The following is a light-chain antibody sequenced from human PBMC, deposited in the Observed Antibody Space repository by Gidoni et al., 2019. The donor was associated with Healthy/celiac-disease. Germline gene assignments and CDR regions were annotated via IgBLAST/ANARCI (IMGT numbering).Light chain of an antibody. J-gene: IGKJ1*01. CDR3: QQRSNWPPWT. CDR1: QSVSSY. CDR2: DAS. Sequence: ELVLTQSPATLSLSPGERATLSCRASQSVSSYLAWYQQKPGQAPRLLIYDASNRATGIPARFSGSGSGTDFTLTISSLEPEVFAVYYCQQRSNWPPWTFGQGTKVEIK. V-gene: IGKV3-11*01.